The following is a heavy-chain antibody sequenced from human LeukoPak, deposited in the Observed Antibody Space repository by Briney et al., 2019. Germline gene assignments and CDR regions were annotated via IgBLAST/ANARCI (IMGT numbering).Heavy chain of an antibody. CDR1: GGTFSSYA. D-gene: IGHD5-24*01. Sequence: ASVKVSCKASGGTFSSYAISWVRQAPGQGLEWMGGIIPIFGTANYAQKFQGRVTITADESTSTAYMELSSLRSEDTAVYYCARSVVGWLQITEEYYYMDVWGKGTTVTVSS. CDR3: ARSVVGWLQITEEYYYMDV. J-gene: IGHJ6*03. V-gene: IGHV1-69*13. CDR2: IIPIFGTA.